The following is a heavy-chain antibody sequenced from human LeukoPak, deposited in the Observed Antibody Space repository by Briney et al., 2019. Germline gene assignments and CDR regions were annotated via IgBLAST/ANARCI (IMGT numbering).Heavy chain of an antibody. J-gene: IGHJ3*02. CDR1: GGSISSSSYY. D-gene: IGHD5-12*01. V-gene: IGHV4-39*07. Sequence: SETLSLTCTVSGGSISSSSYYWGWIRQPPGKGLEWIGSIYYSGSTYYNPSLKSRVTISVDTSKNQFSLKLSSVTAEDTAVYYCARDTGWLSHAFDIWGQGTMVTVSS. CDR3: ARDTGWLSHAFDI. CDR2: IYYSGST.